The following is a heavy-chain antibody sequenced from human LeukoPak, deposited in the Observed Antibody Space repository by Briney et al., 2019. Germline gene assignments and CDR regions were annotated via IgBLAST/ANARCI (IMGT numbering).Heavy chain of an antibody. J-gene: IGHJ4*02. D-gene: IGHD3-3*01. CDR3: AKDGIYDFWSGYDY. CDR1: GFTFSSYG. CDR2: IRYDGSNK. Sequence: GGSLRLSCAASGFTFSSYGMHWVRQAPGKGLEWVAFIRYDGSNKYYADSVKGRFTISRDNSKNTLYLQMNSLRAEDTAVYYCAKDGIYDFWSGYDYWGQGTLVTVSS. V-gene: IGHV3-30*02.